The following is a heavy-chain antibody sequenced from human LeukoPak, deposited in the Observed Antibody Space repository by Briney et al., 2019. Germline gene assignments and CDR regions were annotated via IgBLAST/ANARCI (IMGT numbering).Heavy chain of an antibody. CDR2: IWYDGSNK. D-gene: IGHD2-2*01. CDR1: GFTFSSYG. CDR3: ARDAGVVVPAYLDI. V-gene: IGHV3-33*01. Sequence: GGSLRLSCAASGFTFSSYGMHWVRQAPGKGLEWVAVIWYDGSNKYYADSVKGRFTISRDNSKNTLYLQMNSLRAEDTAVYYCARDAGVVVPAYLDIWGQGTMVTVSS. J-gene: IGHJ3*02.